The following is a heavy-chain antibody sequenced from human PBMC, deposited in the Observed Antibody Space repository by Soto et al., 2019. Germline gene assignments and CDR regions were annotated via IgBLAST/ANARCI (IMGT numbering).Heavy chain of an antibody. CDR2: VIPILGTS. CDR3: ARNDILTGDYGRSWFDP. CDR1: GGTFSSFA. D-gene: IGHD3-9*01. J-gene: IGHJ5*02. Sequence: QVQLVQSGAEVKKAGSSLKVSCKASGGTFSSFAISWVRQAPGQGLEWLGGVIPILGTSKYAQKFQGRLTISADESTTTAFMELRSLRSEDTAIYYCARNDILTGDYGRSWFDPWGQGTLVTVSS. V-gene: IGHV1-69*01.